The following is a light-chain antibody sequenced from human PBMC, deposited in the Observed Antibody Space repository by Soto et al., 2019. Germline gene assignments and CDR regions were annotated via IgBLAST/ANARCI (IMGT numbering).Light chain of an antibody. Sequence: DIQMTQSPSTLSASIGDRVTITCRASQSISTWLAWYQQKPGKAPKLLIYDASSLESGVPPRFSGSGSGTGFTLTIISLQPDDFATYYCQQYNSFSRTFGQGTKVEIK. V-gene: IGKV1-5*01. CDR2: DAS. J-gene: IGKJ1*01. CDR1: QSISTW. CDR3: QQYNSFSRT.